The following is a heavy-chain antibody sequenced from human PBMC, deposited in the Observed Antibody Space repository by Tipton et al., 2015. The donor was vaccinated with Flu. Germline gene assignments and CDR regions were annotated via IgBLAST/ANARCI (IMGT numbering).Heavy chain of an antibody. CDR1: GGTFETYS. V-gene: IGHV1-69*01. J-gene: IGHJ5*02. Sequence: QLVQSGAEVKKPGSSVKVSCKASGGTFETYSITWVRQAPGQGLEWMGGVNPFFGPPQYAQKFQDRLTIDADDSTSTAYMELSSLRSDDTATYYCARERDNGHYGYTWFNPWGQGTLVTVSS. CDR2: VNPFFGPP. D-gene: IGHD4-17*01. CDR3: ARERDNGHYGYTWFNP.